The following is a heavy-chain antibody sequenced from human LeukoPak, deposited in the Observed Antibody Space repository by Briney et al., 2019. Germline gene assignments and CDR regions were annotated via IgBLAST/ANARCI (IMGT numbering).Heavy chain of an antibody. CDR3: ARRRGGYGDGDFDY. Sequence: GGSLRLSCAASGFTASSTSIIWVRQAPGKGLECVSYIRGDTSTEYTEYVRGRFTISRDDAKNTVYLQMNSLRVEDTSVYYCARRRGGYGDGDFDYWGQGTLVTVSS. D-gene: IGHD4-17*01. CDR1: GFTASSTS. J-gene: IGHJ4*02. V-gene: IGHV3-66*04. CDR2: IRGDTST.